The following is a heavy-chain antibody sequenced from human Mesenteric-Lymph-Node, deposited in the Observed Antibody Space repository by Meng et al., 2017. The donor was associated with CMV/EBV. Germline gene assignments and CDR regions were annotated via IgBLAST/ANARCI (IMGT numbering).Heavy chain of an antibody. Sequence: ASVKVSCKASEYILTDYDIIWVRQATGQGLERMGRMNPNSGKTDYTQRFRGRVTMTKNTSLGTAYLEMSSLTFEDTAVYYCARGGIRRGRSLDYWGQGTLVTVSS. CDR2: MNPNSGKT. D-gene: IGHD1-1*01. J-gene: IGHJ4*02. CDR1: EYILTDYD. V-gene: IGHV1-8*01. CDR3: ARGGIRRGRSLDY.